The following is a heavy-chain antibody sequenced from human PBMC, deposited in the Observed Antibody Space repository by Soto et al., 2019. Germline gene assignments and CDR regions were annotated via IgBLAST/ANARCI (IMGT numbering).Heavy chain of an antibody. D-gene: IGHD2-2*02. V-gene: IGHV1-69*08. Sequence: QVQLVQSGAEVKKPGSSVKVSCKASGGTFSSYTISWVRQAPGQGLEWMGRIIPILGIANYAQKFQGRVTITADKSTSTAYMELISLRSEDTAVYYCARDLDCSSTSCYTTEYFQHWGQGTLVTVSS. CDR2: IIPILGIA. CDR3: ARDLDCSSTSCYTTEYFQH. CDR1: GGTFSSYT. J-gene: IGHJ1*01.